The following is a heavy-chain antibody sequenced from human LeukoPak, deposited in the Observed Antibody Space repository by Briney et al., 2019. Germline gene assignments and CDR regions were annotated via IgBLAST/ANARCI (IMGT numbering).Heavy chain of an antibody. CDR3: ARSGYSGYDDAFDI. V-gene: IGHV4-59*08. J-gene: IGHJ3*02. Sequence: SETLFLTCTVSGGSISSYYWSWIRQPPGKGLEWIGYIYYSGSTNYNPSLKSRVTISVDTSKNQFSLKLSSVTAADTAVYYCARSGYSGYDDAFDIWGQGTMVTVSS. CDR2: IYYSGST. D-gene: IGHD5-12*01. CDR1: GGSISSYY.